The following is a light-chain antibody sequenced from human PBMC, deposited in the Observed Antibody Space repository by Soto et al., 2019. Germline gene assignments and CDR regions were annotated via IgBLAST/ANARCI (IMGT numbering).Light chain of an antibody. CDR3: RQRYSTPPFT. V-gene: IGKV1-39*01. Sequence: DIQMTQSPSSLSASVGDRVTITCRASQSTSSYVNWYQQKPGKAPKHPIYAASSLQSGVPSRFSGDGSGTNCTLSISRRQPQDFATYDCRQRYSTPPFTVGQGTKLQIK. J-gene: IGKJ2*01. CDR1: QSTSSY. CDR2: AAS.